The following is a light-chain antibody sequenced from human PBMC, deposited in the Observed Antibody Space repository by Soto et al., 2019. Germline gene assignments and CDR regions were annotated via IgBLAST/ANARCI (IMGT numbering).Light chain of an antibody. J-gene: IGKJ1*01. CDR2: GAS. CDR3: QEYGSSPRT. CDR1: QSVSSSY. V-gene: IGKV3-20*01. Sequence: EMVLTQSPGTLSLSPGERATLSCRASQSVSSSYLAWYQQKPGQAPRLLIYGASSRATGIPDRFSGSGSGSDFTLTISRLAPEDFAVYYWQEYGSSPRTFGQGTKVEIK.